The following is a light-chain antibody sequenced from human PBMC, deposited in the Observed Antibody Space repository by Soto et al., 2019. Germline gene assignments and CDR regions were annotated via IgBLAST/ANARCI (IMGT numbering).Light chain of an antibody. CDR2: DAS. Sequence: DIQMTQSPSSLSASVGDRFTITCRASQSISSYLNWYQQKPGKAPKLLIYDASSLESGVPSRFSGSGSGTDFTLTITSLDPEDFATYYCQQSDVSPRTFGQGTKVDIK. CDR1: QSISSY. V-gene: IGKV1-39*01. CDR3: QQSDVSPRT. J-gene: IGKJ1*01.